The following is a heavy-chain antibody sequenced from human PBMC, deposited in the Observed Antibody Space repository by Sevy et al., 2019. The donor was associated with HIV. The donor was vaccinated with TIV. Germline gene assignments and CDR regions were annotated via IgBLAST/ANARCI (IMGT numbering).Heavy chain of an antibody. CDR1: GFTFSSYA. D-gene: IGHD1-26*01. V-gene: IGHV3-21*01. J-gene: IGHJ6*02. CDR3: ARDLSAHIDYYSMDV. CDR2: ISSSSRYI. Sequence: GGSLRLSCAASGFTFSSYAMSWVRQAPGKGLEWVTSISSSSRYIYYVDSVKGRFTVSRDNSKNSLYLQMNSLRAEDTAVYYCARDLSAHIDYYSMDVWGQGTTVTVSS.